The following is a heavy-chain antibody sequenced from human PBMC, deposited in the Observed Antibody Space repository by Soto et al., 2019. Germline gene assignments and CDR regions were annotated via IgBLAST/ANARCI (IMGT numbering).Heavy chain of an antibody. Sequence: SGPTLVKPTQTLTLTCTFSGFSLSTSGVGVGWIRQPPGKALEWLALIYWNDDKRYSPSLKSRLTITKDTSKNQVVLNMTNMDPVDTATYYCAHRQPYYDFWSGYSTKSNWFDPWGQGTLVTVSS. J-gene: IGHJ5*02. V-gene: IGHV2-5*01. CDR1: GFSLSTSGVG. CDR2: IYWNDDK. D-gene: IGHD3-3*01. CDR3: AHRQPYYDFWSGYSTKSNWFDP.